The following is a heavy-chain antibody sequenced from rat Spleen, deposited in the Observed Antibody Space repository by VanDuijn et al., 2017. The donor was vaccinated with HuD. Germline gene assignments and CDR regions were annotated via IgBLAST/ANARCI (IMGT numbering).Heavy chain of an antibody. J-gene: IGHJ3*01. CDR2: IRYDGSST. Sequence: EVQLVESDGGLVQPGRSLKLSCAASGFTFSDYYMAWVRQGPTQGLEWVATIRYDGSSTYYRDSVKGRFTISRDNAKSTLYLQMDSLRSEDTATYYCTRLYYSNWFAYWGQGTLVTVSS. CDR3: TRLYYSNWFAY. D-gene: IGHD1-1*01. CDR1: GFTFSDYY. V-gene: IGHV5-29*01.